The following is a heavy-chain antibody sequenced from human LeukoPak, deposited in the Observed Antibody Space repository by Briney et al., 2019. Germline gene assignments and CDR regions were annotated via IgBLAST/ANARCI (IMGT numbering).Heavy chain of an antibody. D-gene: IGHD6-19*01. J-gene: IGHJ4*02. Sequence: PSQTLSLTCAISGDSVSSNSAAWNWIRQSPSRGLEWLGRTYYRSKWYTDYAVSVKSRITINPDTSKNQFSLQLNSVTPEDTAVYYCARDEWLVRGGGFDYWGQGTLVTVSS. CDR1: GDSVSSNSAA. V-gene: IGHV6-1*01. CDR2: TYYRSKWYT. CDR3: ARDEWLVRGGGFDY.